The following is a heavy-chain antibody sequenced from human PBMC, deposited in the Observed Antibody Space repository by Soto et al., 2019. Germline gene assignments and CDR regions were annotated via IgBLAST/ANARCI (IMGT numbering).Heavy chain of an antibody. CDR3: ASLYDSSGYFDY. V-gene: IGHV3-11*06. CDR1: GFTFSDYY. J-gene: IGHJ4*02. CDR2: ISSSSSYT. D-gene: IGHD3-22*01. Sequence: SGGSLRLSCAASGFTFSDYYMSWIRQAPGKGLEWVSYISSSSSYTNYADSVKGRFTISRDNAKNSLYLQMNSLRAEDTAVYYCASLYDSSGYFDYWGQGTLVTVSS.